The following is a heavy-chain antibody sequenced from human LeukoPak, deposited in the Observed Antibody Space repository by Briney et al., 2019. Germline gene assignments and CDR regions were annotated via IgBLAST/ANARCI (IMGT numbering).Heavy chain of an antibody. Sequence: GGSLTLSCAASGFTFSDYAMSWVRQAPGKGLEWVSAISGSGASTYHADFVKGRFTISKDKSKNTLFLQMKSLRVEDTAVYYCAKEGGIAAAGSGEYFDNWGQGTLVTVSS. V-gene: IGHV3-23*01. J-gene: IGHJ4*02. D-gene: IGHD6-13*01. CDR1: GFTFSDYA. CDR2: ISGSGAST. CDR3: AKEGGIAAAGSGEYFDN.